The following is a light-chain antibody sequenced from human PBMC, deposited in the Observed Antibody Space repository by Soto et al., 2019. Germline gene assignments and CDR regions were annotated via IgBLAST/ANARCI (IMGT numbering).Light chain of an antibody. CDR1: SSDVGGYNY. J-gene: IGLJ1*01. CDR3: SVYTSSSTPYV. V-gene: IGLV2-14*03. Sequence: ALTQPASVSWSPGQSITISCTGTSSDVGGYNYVSWYQQHPDTAPRLIIYDVRYRPSGVSNRFSGSKSGNTASLTISGLQAEDEADYYCSVYTSSSTPYVFGSGTKVTVL. CDR2: DVR.